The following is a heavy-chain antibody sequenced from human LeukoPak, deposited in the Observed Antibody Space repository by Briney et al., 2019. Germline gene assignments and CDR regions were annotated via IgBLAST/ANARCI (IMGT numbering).Heavy chain of an antibody. J-gene: IGHJ4*02. Sequence: GESLQISCKGSGYSFTSYWIGWVRQMPGKGLEWMGIIYPGDTDTRYSPSFQGQVTISADKSISTAYLQWSSLKASDTAMYHCARRSLGSGYYFDYWGQGTLVTVSS. CDR3: ARRSLGSGYYFDY. D-gene: IGHD3-10*01. CDR2: IYPGDTDT. CDR1: GYSFTSYW. V-gene: IGHV5-51*01.